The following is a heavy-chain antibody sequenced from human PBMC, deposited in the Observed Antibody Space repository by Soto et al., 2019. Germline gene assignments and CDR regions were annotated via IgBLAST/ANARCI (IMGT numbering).Heavy chain of an antibody. CDR2: ISAYNGNT. J-gene: IGHJ4*02. CDR3: ARDRSRSLAY. Sequence: APVEIACEACGDTVKNLGVAGARQAPGQGLEWMGWISAYNGNTNYAQKFQGRVTMTTDTSTSTAYMEVRSLRFDDTAVYYCARDRSRSLAYWGQGTLLPVSS. CDR1: GDTVKNLG. D-gene: IGHD1-26*01. V-gene: IGHV1-18*01.